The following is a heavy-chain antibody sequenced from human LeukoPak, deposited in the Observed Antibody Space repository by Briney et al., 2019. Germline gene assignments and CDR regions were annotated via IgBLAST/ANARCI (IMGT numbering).Heavy chain of an antibody. CDR2: IYYNGFT. CDR3: ARHYGFWSGSAEFDY. D-gene: IGHD3-3*01. CDR1: GGSISSSSYY. Sequence: SETLSLTCTVSGGSISSSSYYWGWIRQPPGKGLEWTGSIYYNGFTYYNPSLKSRVTVSVDTSKNQFSLNLSSVTAADAAVYYCARHYGFWSGSAEFDYWGQGTLVTVFS. J-gene: IGHJ4*02. V-gene: IGHV4-39*01.